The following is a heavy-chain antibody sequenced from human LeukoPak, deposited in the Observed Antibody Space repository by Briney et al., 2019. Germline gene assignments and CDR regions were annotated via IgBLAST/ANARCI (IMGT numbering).Heavy chain of an antibody. Sequence: PGGSLRLSCAASGFTFSDYYVSWIRQAPGKGLEWISYISSNSGTSIYYANSVRGRFTISRDNGENSVSLQMSSLRVEDTAMYYCARNKELAGIGDWFDTWGQGTLVTVSS. CDR2: ISSNSGTSI. CDR3: ARNKELAGIGDWFDT. D-gene: IGHD6-19*01. V-gene: IGHV3-11*01. CDR1: GFTFSDYY. J-gene: IGHJ5*02.